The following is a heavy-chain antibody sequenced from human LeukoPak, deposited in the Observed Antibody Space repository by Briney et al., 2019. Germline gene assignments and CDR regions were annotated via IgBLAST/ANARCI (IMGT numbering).Heavy chain of an antibody. J-gene: IGHJ4*02. D-gene: IGHD3-10*01. CDR2: IYSDNT. V-gene: IGHV3-53*01. CDR1: GFTVSSNS. CDR3: AKAPTPYLPSRKNGGSGTYYFDY. Sequence: GGSLRLSCTVSGFTVSSNSMSWVRQAPGKGLEWVSFIYSDNTHYSDSVKGRFTISRDNSKNTLYLQMNSLRAEDTAVYYCAKAPTPYLPSRKNGGSGTYYFDYWGQGTLVTVSS.